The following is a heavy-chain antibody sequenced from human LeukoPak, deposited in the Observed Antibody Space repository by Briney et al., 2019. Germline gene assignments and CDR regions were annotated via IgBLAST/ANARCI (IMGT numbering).Heavy chain of an antibody. CDR3: ATDSSPDY. V-gene: IGHV3-23*01. J-gene: IGHJ4*02. D-gene: IGHD6-13*01. Sequence: GGSLRLSCAASGFTFSNYAMSWVRQAPGKGLEWVSAISGSASSTYHADSVKGRFTISRDNSKNTLYLRMNSLRAEDTAVYYCATDSSPDYWGQGTLVTVSS. CDR2: ISGSASST. CDR1: GFTFSNYA.